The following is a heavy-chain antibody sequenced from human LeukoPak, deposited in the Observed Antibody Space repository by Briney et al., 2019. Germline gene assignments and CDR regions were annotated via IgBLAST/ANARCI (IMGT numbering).Heavy chain of an antibody. Sequence: GSLRLSCAASGFTFSTYGLTWVRQAPGKGLEWVSGISGSGGTTYYADSVKGRFTISRDNSKNTVYLQMNSLRAEDTAVYYCAKDRGYWGQGTLVTVSS. J-gene: IGHJ4*02. V-gene: IGHV3-23*01. CDR2: ISGSGGTT. CDR3: AKDRGY. CDR1: GFTFSTYG.